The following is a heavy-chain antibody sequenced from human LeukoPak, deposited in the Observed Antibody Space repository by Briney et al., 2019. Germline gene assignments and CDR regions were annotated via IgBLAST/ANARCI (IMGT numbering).Heavy chain of an antibody. D-gene: IGHD6-19*01. J-gene: IGHJ6*02. CDR3: AREGIAVAGTVFYYYYGMDV. CDR2: ISAYYGNT. CDR1: GYTFTSYG. V-gene: IGHV1-18*01. Sequence: GASVKVSCKASGYTFTSYGISWVRQAPGQGLEWMGWISAYYGNTNYAQKLQGRVTMTTDTSTSTAYMELRSLRSDDTAVYYCAREGIAVAGTVFYYYYGMDVWGQGTTVTVSS.